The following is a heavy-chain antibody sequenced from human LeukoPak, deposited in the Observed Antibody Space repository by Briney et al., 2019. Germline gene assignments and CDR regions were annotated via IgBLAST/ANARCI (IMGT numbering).Heavy chain of an antibody. J-gene: IGHJ5*02. V-gene: IGHV4-4*07. CDR2: IYASGSS. Sequence: TSETLSLTCTVSGDSISSYYWSWIRQPAGKGLEWIGRIYASGSSNYNPSLKSRVTISVDTSKNQFSLKLRSVTAADTAVYYCAAMTLSGQGDRFDPWGQGTLVTVSS. CDR3: AAMTLSGQGDRFDP. CDR1: GDSISSYY. D-gene: IGHD2-2*01.